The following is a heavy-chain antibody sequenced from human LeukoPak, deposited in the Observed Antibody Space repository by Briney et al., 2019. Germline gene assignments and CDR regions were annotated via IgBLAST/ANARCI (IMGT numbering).Heavy chain of an antibody. J-gene: IGHJ4*02. D-gene: IGHD2-15*01. Sequence: SETLSLTCTVSGGSISSYYWSWIRQPAGKGLEWIGRIYTSGSTNYNPSLKSRVTMSVDTSKNQFSLKLTSVTAADTAVYYCARDLGYCSGDSCYHYFDYWGQGTLVTVSS. CDR3: ARDLGYCSGDSCYHYFDY. CDR1: GGSISSYY. CDR2: IYTSGST. V-gene: IGHV4-4*07.